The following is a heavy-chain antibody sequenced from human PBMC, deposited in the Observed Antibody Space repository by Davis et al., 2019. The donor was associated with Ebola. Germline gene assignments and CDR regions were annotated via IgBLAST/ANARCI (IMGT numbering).Heavy chain of an antibody. CDR2: INNSGRTL. CDR1: GFNFDIAW. J-gene: IGHJ3*02. CDR3: VRDPRAGQKDAFDI. Sequence: GESLKISCAASGFNFDIAWMNWVRQVPGKGLEWVSCINNSGRTLYYADSVKGRFTISRDSAKNSLYLQMNSLRDEDTAVYYCVRDPRAGQKDAFDIWGQGTMVIVSS. V-gene: IGHV3-48*02.